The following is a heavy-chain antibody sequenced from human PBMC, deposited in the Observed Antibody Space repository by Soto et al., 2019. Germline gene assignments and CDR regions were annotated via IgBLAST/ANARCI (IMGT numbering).Heavy chain of an antibody. Sequence: SETLSVTCTVAGGSISSSSYYWAWIRKPPGKGLEWIASIYYSGSTNYNPSLKSRVTISVDTSKNQFSLKLSSVTAADTAVYYCARHNVDIVATTFDYWGQGTLVTVSS. CDR3: ARHNVDIVATTFDY. V-gene: IGHV4-39*07. J-gene: IGHJ4*02. CDR1: GGSISSSSYY. D-gene: IGHD5-12*01. CDR2: IYYSGST.